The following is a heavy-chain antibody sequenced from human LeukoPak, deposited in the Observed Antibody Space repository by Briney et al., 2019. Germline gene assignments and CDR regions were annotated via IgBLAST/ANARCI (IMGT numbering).Heavy chain of an antibody. V-gene: IGHV3-23*01. CDR2: ISASGGRT. J-gene: IGHJ4*02. CDR1: GFTSSSYA. D-gene: IGHD3-10*01. CDR3: AKVRDSAGIDY. Sequence: PGGSLRLSCAASGFTSSSYAMSWVRQAPGKGLEWVSGISASGGRTYYADSVKGRFTISRENSKNTLYLQMNSLRAEDTAVYYCAKVRDSAGIDYWGQGTLVTVSP.